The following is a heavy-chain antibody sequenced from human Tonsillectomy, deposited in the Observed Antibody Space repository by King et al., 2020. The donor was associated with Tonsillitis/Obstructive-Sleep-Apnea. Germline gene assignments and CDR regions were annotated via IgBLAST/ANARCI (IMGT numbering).Heavy chain of an antibody. CDR2: IFSNDEK. CDR3: ARTRSDFSYYYYMDV. V-gene: IGHV2-26*01. D-gene: IGHD3-3*01. Sequence: VTLKESGPVLVKPTETLTLTCTVSGFSLSNARMGVSWIRQPPGKALEWLAHIFSNDEKSYSTSLKSRLTISKDTSKSQVVLTMNNMDPVDTATFYCARTRSDFSYYYYMDVWGKGTTVTVSS. J-gene: IGHJ6*03. CDR1: GFSLSNARMG.